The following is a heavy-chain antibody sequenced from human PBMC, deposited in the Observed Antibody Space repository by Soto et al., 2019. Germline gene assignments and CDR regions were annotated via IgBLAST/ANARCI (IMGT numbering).Heavy chain of an antibody. CDR1: GFPFSSYG. J-gene: IGHJ4*02. Sequence: WGSLRLSCAASGFPFSSYGMHLVRQAPGKGLEWVAFISYDGSNKYYADSVKGRFNISRDNSKNTLYLKMNSLRAEDTAVYYCASTRGYSDGQADPVEYWGQGALVTVSS. V-gene: IGHV3-30*03. CDR3: ASTRGYSDGQADPVEY. D-gene: IGHD5-18*01. CDR2: ISYDGSNK.